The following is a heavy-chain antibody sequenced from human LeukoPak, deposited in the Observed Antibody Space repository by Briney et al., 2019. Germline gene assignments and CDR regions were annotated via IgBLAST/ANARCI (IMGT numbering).Heavy chain of an antibody. Sequence: PSETLSLNCAVYGESFSDYYWSWIRQPPEKGLEWIGQISHDGNTNYNPSLKSRVTLSTDTSKNQFSLRLTSVTTADTAIYYCARRRDWNDVLDSWGQGTPVTVSS. CDR1: GESFSDYY. V-gene: IGHV4-34*01. J-gene: IGHJ4*02. CDR2: ISHDGNT. D-gene: IGHD1-1*01. CDR3: ARRRDWNDVLDS.